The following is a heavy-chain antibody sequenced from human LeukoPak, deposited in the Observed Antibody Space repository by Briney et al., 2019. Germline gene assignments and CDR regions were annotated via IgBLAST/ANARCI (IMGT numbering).Heavy chain of an antibody. CDR3: SRGGANDL. V-gene: IGHV4-34*01. CDR1: GGSFSGYY. D-gene: IGHD4/OR15-4a*01. Sequence: SETLSLTCAVYGGSFSGYYWSWIRQPPGKGLEWIGEINHSGSTNYNPSLKSRVTISVDTSKNQFFLKLSSVTAADTAAYFCSRGGANDLWGQGTLVTVSS. CDR2: INHSGST. J-gene: IGHJ5*02.